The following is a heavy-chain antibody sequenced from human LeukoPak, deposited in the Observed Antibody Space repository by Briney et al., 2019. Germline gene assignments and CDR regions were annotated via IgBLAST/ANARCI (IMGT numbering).Heavy chain of an antibody. CDR2: MNPNSGNT. CDR1: GYTFTSCD. J-gene: IGHJ4*02. V-gene: IGHV1-8*01. Sequence: EASVKVSCKASGYTFTSCDINWVRQATGQGREWMGWMNPNSGNTGYGQSFQGRITMTRDISIGTAYMELSNLTSEDTAIYYCTRGSSGRRDNWGQGTLVTVSA. CDR3: TRGSSGRRDN. D-gene: IGHD6-19*01.